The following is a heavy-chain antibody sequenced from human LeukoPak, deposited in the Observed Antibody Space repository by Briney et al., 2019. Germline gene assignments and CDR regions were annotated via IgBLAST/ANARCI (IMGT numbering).Heavy chain of an antibody. CDR3: AKDRAQQLVLDF. CDR1: GFTFSSYA. J-gene: IGHJ4*02. CDR2: IIGSGSST. Sequence: PGGSLRLSCAASGFTFSSYAMSWVRQAPGKGLEWVSAIIGSGSSTYYADSVKGRFTISRDNYKNTLFLQMNSLRAEDTAVYYCAKDRAQQLVLDFWGQGTLVTVSS. V-gene: IGHV3-23*01. D-gene: IGHD6-13*01.